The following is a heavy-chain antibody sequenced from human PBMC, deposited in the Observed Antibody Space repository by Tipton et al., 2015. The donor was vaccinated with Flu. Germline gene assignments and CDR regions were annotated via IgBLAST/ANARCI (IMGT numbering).Heavy chain of an antibody. CDR3: ARTRGGYCTTTSCFADYFDF. Sequence: LSLTCSVSGDSVSSDYYWGWIRQPPGKGLEWVANIKQGGGEKYYVDSVKGRFTISRDNAKNSLFLQMNSLRAEDTAVYYCARTRGGYCTTTSCFADYFDFWGQGTLVTVSS. CDR2: IKQGGGEK. D-gene: IGHD2-2*01. J-gene: IGHJ4*02. CDR1: GDSVSSDY. V-gene: IGHV3-7*01.